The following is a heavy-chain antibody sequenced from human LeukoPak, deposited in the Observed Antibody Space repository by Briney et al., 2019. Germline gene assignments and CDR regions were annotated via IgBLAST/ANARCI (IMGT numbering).Heavy chain of an antibody. CDR3: TRVGYIDEGIDY. J-gene: IGHJ4*02. CDR2: IKQDGSKK. D-gene: IGHD5-24*01. V-gene: IGHV3-7*04. Sequence: GGSLRLSCVASGFPFTSYWMTWVRQAPGKGLEWVANIKQDGSKKSYVDSVKGRFTISRDNAKNSLYLQMNSLRAEDTAIYYCTRVGYIDEGIDYWGQGTLVTVSS. CDR1: GFPFTSYW.